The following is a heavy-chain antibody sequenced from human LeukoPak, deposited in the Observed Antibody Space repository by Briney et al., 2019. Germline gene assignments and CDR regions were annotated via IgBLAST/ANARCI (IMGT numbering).Heavy chain of an antibody. D-gene: IGHD3-22*01. CDR2: ISSSGSTI. J-gene: IGHJ3*02. CDR3: AREDYYDSSGYEGAAFDI. Sequence: GGSLRLSCAASGFTFSDYYMSWIRQAPGKGQEWVSYISSSGSTIYYADSVKGRFTISRDNAKNSLYLQMNSLRAEDTAVYYCAREDYYDSSGYEGAAFDIWGQGTMVTVSS. CDR1: GFTFSDYY. V-gene: IGHV3-11*04.